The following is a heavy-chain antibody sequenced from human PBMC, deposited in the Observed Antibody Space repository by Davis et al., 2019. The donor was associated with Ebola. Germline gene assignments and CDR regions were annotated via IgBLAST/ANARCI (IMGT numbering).Heavy chain of an antibody. CDR2: INHSGST. D-gene: IGHD1-7*01. V-gene: IGHV4-34*01. J-gene: IGHJ5*02. Sequence: SETLSLTCAVYGASFSGYYWSWIRQPPGKGLEWIGEINHSGSTNYNPSLKSRVTISVDTSKNQFSLKLSSVTAADTAVYYCARGHGLTGTTDWFDPWGQGTLVTVSS. CDR1: GASFSGYY. CDR3: ARGHGLTGTTDWFDP.